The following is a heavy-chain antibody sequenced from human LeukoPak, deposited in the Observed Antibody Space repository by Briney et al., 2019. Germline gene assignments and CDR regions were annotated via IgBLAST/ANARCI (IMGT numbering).Heavy chain of an antibody. CDR1: GYTLTELS. D-gene: IGHD3-22*01. CDR3: ATAGGGYYYDTSGLDY. V-gene: IGHV1-24*01. J-gene: IGHJ4*02. CDR2: FDPEDGET. Sequence: GASVKVSCKVSGYTLTELSMHWVRQAPGKGLEWMGGFDPEDGETIYAQKFQGRVTVTEDTSTDTAYMELSSLRSEDTAVYYCATAGGGYYYDTSGLDYWGQGTLVTVSS.